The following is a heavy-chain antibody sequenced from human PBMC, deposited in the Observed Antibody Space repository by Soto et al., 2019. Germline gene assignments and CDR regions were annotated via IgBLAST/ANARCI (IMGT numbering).Heavy chain of an antibody. V-gene: IGHV3-15*01. CDR3: TTEWVVPGCNYYYYSGMDV. D-gene: IGHD2-15*01. J-gene: IGHJ6*02. CDR2: IKSKTDGGTT. CDR1: GFTFSNAW. Sequence: PGGSLRLSCAASGFTFSNAWMSWVRQAPGKGLEWVGRIKSKTDGGTTDYAAPVKGRFTISRDDSKNTLYLQMNSLRTEDTAVYYCTTEWVVPGCNYYYYSGMDVWGQGTTVTVSS.